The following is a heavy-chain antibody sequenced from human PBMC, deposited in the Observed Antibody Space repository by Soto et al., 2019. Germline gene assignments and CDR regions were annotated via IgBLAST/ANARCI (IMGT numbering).Heavy chain of an antibody. CDR2: ISAYNGNT. CDR1: GYTFTSYG. V-gene: IGHV1-18*01. D-gene: IGHD1-7*01. J-gene: IGHJ6*03. CDR3: ARDYSLELRYYYYYMDV. Sequence: QVQLVQSGAEVKKPGASVKVSCKASGYTFTSYGISWVRQAPGQGLEWMGWISAYNGNTNYAQKLQGRVTMTTDTSTSKSYMELRSMRCDDTAVYYCARDYSLELRYYYYYMDVWGKGTTVTVSS.